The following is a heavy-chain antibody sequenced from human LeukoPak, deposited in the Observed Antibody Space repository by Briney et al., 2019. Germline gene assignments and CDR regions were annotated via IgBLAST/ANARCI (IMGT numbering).Heavy chain of an antibody. CDR2: MNPNSGNT. V-gene: IGHV1-8*01. CDR3: ARGPLGEVGIVRMDV. Sequence: ASVKVSCKASGYTFTSYDNNWVRQATGQGLEWMGWMNPNSGNTGYAQNFQGRVTMTRNTSITTAYMELSSLISEDTAVYYCARGPLGEVGIVRMDVWGQGTTVTVSS. J-gene: IGHJ6*02. CDR1: GYTFTSYD. D-gene: IGHD1-26*01.